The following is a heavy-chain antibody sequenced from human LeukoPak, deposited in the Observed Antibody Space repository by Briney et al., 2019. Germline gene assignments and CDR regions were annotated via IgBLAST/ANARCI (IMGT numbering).Heavy chain of an antibody. V-gene: IGHV3-7*01. CDR2: IKQDGSEK. J-gene: IGHJ4*02. CDR1: GFTFSSYW. CDR3: ARYFWSGYYSRYFGY. Sequence: GGSLRLSCAATGFTFSSYWMSWVRQAPGKGLEWVANIKQDGSEKNYVDSVKGRFTISRDNAKKSLYLQMNSLRAEDTAVYYCARYFWSGYYSRYFGYWGQGTLVTVSS. D-gene: IGHD3-3*01.